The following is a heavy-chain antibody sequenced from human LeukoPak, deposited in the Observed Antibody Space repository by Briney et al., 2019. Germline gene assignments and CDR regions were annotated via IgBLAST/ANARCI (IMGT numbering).Heavy chain of an antibody. Sequence: SLRLSCGASGFTFSNYAISWVRQAPGKGLEWVSGITNGGGNTNYADSVKVRFTISRDNAKNTLYLQMASLRAEDTAIYYCAKGATSAYFSPLDSWGQGTLVTVSS. CDR3: AKGATSAYFSPLDS. J-gene: IGHJ4*02. D-gene: IGHD3-22*01. CDR1: GFTFSNYA. V-gene: IGHV3-23*01. CDR2: ITNGGGNT.